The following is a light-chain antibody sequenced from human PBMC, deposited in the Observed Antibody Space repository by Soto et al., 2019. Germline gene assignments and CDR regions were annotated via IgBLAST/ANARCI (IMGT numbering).Light chain of an antibody. Sequence: IVMTQSPVTLSVSPGERATLSCRASQSVSSNLAWYQQKPGQAPSLLIYGAFTRATGVPARFSGTGSGTDFTLTISRLEPEDFAVYYCQQFGSSPITFGQGTRLEIK. J-gene: IGKJ5*01. CDR2: GAF. CDR1: QSVSSN. V-gene: IGKV3-20*01. CDR3: QQFGSSPIT.